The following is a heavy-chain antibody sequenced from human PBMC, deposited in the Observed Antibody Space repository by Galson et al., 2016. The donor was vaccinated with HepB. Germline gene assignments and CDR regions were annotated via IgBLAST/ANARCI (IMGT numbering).Heavy chain of an antibody. Sequence: SVKVSCKASGYTFTNYFLHWVRQTPGQGLEWLGMINPRSATTTYAQKFQGSVTMTRDTSTSTAYMELSSLRSEDTAVYYCARDRGDDSDYTLSFYCDNWGQGTLVTVSS. D-gene: IGHD5-12*01. J-gene: IGHJ4*02. CDR1: GYTFTNYF. CDR3: ARDRGDDSDYTLSFYCDN. CDR2: INPRSATT. V-gene: IGHV1-46*01.